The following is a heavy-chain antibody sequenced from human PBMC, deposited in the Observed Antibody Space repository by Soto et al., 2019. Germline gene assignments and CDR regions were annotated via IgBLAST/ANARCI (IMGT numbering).Heavy chain of an antibody. CDR1: GYSFTSYW. V-gene: IGHV5-51*01. CDR2: IYPGDSDT. Sequence: PGESLKISCNGSGYSFTSYWIGWVRQMPGKGLEWMGIIYPGDSDTRYSPSFQGQVTISADKSISTAYLQWSSLKASDTAMYYCARHAVNYYYGMDVWGQGTTVTVSS. CDR3: ARHAVNYYYGMDV. J-gene: IGHJ6*02. D-gene: IGHD4-17*01.